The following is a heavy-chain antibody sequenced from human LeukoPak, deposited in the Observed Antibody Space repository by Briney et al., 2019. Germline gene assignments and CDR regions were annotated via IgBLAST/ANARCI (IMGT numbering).Heavy chain of an antibody. CDR1: GGSISSVGYY. Sequence: SETLSLTCTVSGGSISSVGYYWSWIRQPPGKGLEWIGEINHSGSTNYNPSLKSRVTISVDTSKNQFSLKLSSVTAADTAVYYCAREGGSGWNKYYFDYWGQGTLVTVSS. D-gene: IGHD6-19*01. CDR2: INHSGST. CDR3: AREGGSGWNKYYFDY. J-gene: IGHJ4*02. V-gene: IGHV4-39*07.